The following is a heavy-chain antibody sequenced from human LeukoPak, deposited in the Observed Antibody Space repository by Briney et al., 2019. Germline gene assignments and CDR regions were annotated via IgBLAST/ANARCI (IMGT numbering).Heavy chain of an antibody. CDR3: ARGGTGYSYGYDAFDI. CDR2: VSWNSGSI. CDR1: GFIFGDYA. Sequence: PGGSLRLSCVASGFIFGDYAMHWVRQAPGKGLEWVSGVSWNSGSIGYADSVRGRFTISRDDAKNSLYLQMNSLRAEDTALYYCARGGTGYSYGYDAFDIWGQGTTVTVSS. D-gene: IGHD5-18*01. J-gene: IGHJ3*02. V-gene: IGHV3-9*01.